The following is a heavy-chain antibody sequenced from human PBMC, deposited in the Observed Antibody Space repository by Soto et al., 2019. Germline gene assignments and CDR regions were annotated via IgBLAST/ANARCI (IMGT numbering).Heavy chain of an antibody. D-gene: IGHD2-21*01. V-gene: IGHV3-7*01. Sequence: EVQLVESGGGLVQPGGSLRLSCASSGFTFGTYWMSWVRQAPGKGLEWVANINPDESGKYYVDSVKGRFTISRDKPKNELYLQMNSLRAEDTAVYYCVRCGHDNFDSWGQGTLVTVSS. CDR3: VRCGHDNFDS. CDR1: GFTFGTYW. CDR2: INPDESGK. J-gene: IGHJ4*02.